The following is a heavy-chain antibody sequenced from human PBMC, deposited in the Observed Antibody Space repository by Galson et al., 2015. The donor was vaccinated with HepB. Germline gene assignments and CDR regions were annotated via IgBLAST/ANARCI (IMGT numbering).Heavy chain of an antibody. D-gene: IGHD2-15*01. J-gene: IGHJ3*02. CDR3: ARLYRWSATGWFSGGEKYCGGGSCYSAVEGSDAFDI. CDR1: GGTFSSYA. Sequence: SVKVSCKASGGTFSSYAISWVRQAPGQGLEWMGGIIPIFGTANYAQKFQGRVTITADESTSTAYMELSSLRSEDTAMYYCARLYRWSATGWFSGGEKYCGGGSCYSAVEGSDAFDIWGQGTMVTVSS. V-gene: IGHV1-69*13. CDR2: IIPIFGTA.